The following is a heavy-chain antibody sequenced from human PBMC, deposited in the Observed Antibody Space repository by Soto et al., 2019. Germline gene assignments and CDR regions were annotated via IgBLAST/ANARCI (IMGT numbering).Heavy chain of an antibody. D-gene: IGHD6-13*01. Sequence: PSETLSLTCTVSGGSISSGGYSWSWIRQPPGKGLEWIGYIYHSGSTCYNPSLKSRVTISVDKSKNQFSLKLSSVTAADTAVYYCARIAAAGTNFHYWGQGTLVTVSS. CDR2: IYHSGST. J-gene: IGHJ4*02. CDR1: GGSISSGGYS. V-gene: IGHV4-30-2*01. CDR3: ARIAAAGTNFHY.